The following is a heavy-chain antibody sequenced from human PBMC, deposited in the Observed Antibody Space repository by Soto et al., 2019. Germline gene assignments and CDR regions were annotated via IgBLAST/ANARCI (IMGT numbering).Heavy chain of an antibody. V-gene: IGHV3-48*02. J-gene: IGHJ6*02. Sequence: EVQLVESGGGLVQPGGSLRLSCAASGFAIRDYSMDWVRQAPGKGLEWVSYITGSSRTMYYADFVKGRFTISRDNANNSLYLQISSLRDEDTAVYYCARDLSRGYGMDVWGQGTTVTVFS. CDR1: GFAIRDYS. D-gene: IGHD6-6*01. CDR2: ITGSSRTM. CDR3: ARDLSRGYGMDV.